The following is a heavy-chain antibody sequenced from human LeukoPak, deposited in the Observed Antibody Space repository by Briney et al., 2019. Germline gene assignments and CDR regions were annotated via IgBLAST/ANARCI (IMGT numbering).Heavy chain of an antibody. CDR1: GGSFSDYY. J-gene: IGHJ4*02. D-gene: IGHD3-3*01. Sequence: SETLSLTCAVYGGSFSDYYWSWIRQSPGKGLEWIGEINHSGSTNYNPSLKSRVTISVDTSKNQFSLKLSSVTAADTAVYYCASVTYYDFWSGDTLFDYWGQGTLVTVSS. V-gene: IGHV4-34*01. CDR2: INHSGST. CDR3: ASVTYYDFWSGDTLFDY.